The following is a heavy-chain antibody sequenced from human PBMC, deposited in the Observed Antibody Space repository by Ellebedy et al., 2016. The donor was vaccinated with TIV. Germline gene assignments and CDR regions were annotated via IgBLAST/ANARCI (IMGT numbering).Heavy chain of an antibody. CDR3: ARAPLSGVFYGMDV. V-gene: IGHV1-2*02. CDR1: GYTSTVYY. Sequence: AASVKVSCKASGYTSTVYYMHWVRQAPGQGLEWMGWIKSNSGGTNYAQKFQGRVTMTRDTSTSTVYMELSSLSSEDTALYYCARAPLSGVFYGMDVWGQGTTVTVSS. CDR2: IKSNSGGT. D-gene: IGHD3-16*02. J-gene: IGHJ6*02.